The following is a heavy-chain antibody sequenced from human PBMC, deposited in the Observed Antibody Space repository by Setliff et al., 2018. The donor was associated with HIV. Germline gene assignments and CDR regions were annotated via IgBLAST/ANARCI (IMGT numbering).Heavy chain of an antibody. Sequence: SGPTLVNPTQTLTLTCTFSGFSLSTSGVGVGWIRQPPGKALEWLALIYWDNDERYNPSLKDRLSITKDTSKNQVVLTMTNMDPEDTATYYCARIHTGHNFWPYYGVDVWGQGTTVTVSS. CDR3: ARIHTGHNFWPYYGVDV. V-gene: IGHV2-5*02. D-gene: IGHD3-3*01. CDR2: IYWDNDE. J-gene: IGHJ6*02. CDR1: GFSLSTSGVG.